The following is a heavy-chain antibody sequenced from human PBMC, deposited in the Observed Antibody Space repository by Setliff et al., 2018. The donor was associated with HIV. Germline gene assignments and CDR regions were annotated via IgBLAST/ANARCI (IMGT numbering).Heavy chain of an antibody. Sequence: SETLSLTCTVSDSGTYYWSWIQQPAGKGLEWIGRVPSRGDTNYNPSLKSRVTMSVDTSKNQFSLTLTSMTASDTADYYCARAAAGNTGPFDLWGQGSPVAVPS. CDR2: VPSRGDT. D-gene: IGHD4-17*01. CDR1: DSGTYY. CDR3: ARAAAGNTGPFDL. V-gene: IGHV4-4*07. J-gene: IGHJ4*02.